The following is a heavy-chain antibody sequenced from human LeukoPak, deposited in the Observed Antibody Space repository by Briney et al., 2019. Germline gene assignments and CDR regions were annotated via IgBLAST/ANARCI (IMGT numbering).Heavy chain of an antibody. D-gene: IGHD6-13*01. Sequence: PGGSLRLSCAASGFTFDDYAMHWVRQAPGKGLEWVSGISWNSGSIGYADSVKGRFTISRDNAKNSLYQQMNSLRAEDMALYYCAKAAPTYSSSGDAFDIWGQGTMVTVSS. CDR3: AKAAPTYSSSGDAFDI. CDR2: ISWNSGSI. J-gene: IGHJ3*02. CDR1: GFTFDDYA. V-gene: IGHV3-9*03.